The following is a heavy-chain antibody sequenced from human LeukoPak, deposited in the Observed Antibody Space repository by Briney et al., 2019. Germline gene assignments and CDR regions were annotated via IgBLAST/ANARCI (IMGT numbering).Heavy chain of an antibody. CDR2: TTSDSTTI. V-gene: IGHV3-48*02. CDR1: GFTFSTYS. CDR3: ARDHYSRNDH. J-gene: IGHJ4*02. Sequence: PGGSLRLSCAASGFTFSTYSMTWVRQAPGKGLEWVSYTTSDSTTIYYAGSVKGRFTISRDNAKKSVYLQMNSLRDEDTAIYYCARDHYSRNDHWGQGTLVTVSS. D-gene: IGHD6-13*01.